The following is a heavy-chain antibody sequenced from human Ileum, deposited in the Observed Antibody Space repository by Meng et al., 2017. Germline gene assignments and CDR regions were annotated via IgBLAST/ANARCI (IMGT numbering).Heavy chain of an antibody. CDR3: AKEGAGTTYFVG. V-gene: IGHV3-23*01. CDR2: ISGSGVST. CDR1: GFTFSSYA. Sequence: GGSLRLSCGASGFTFSSYAMTWVRQAPGKGLEWVSTISGSGVSTYYTDSVKGRFTISRDNSKNTLYLEMNSLRAGDTAVYYCAKEGAGTTYFVGWGQGTLVTVSS. D-gene: IGHD1-1*01. J-gene: IGHJ4*02.